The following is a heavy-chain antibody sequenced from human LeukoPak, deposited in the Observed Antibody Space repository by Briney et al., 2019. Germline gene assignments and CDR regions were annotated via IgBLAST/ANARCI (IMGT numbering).Heavy chain of an antibody. CDR3: AKPGLQLWLIFVY. Sequence: PGRSLRLSCAASGFTFSSYGMHWVRQAPGKGLEWVAVIWYDGSNKYYADSVKGRFTISRDNSKNTLYLQMNSLRAEDTAVYYCAKPGLQLWLIFVYWGQGTLVTVSS. D-gene: IGHD5-18*01. J-gene: IGHJ4*02. CDR1: GFTFSSYG. CDR2: IWYDGSNK. V-gene: IGHV3-33*06.